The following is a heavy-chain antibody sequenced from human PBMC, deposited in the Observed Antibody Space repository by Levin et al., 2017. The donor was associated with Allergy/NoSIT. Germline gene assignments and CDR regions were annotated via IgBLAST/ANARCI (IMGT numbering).Heavy chain of an antibody. CDR2: IYYSGST. CDR1: GGSISSYY. V-gene: IGHV4-59*01. CDR3: ARDRGGGDRVKANDWYFDL. Sequence: PSETLSLTCTVSGGSISSYYWSWIRQPPGKGLEWIGYIYYSGSTNYNPSLKSRVTISVDTSKNQFSLKLSSVTAADTAVYYCARDRGGGDRVKANDWYFDLWGRGTLVTVSS. J-gene: IGHJ2*01. D-gene: IGHD2-21*02.